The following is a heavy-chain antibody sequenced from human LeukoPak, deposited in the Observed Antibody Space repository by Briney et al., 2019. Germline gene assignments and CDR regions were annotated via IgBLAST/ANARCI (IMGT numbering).Heavy chain of an antibody. CDR3: ARDGQDYGDYFWYFDY. D-gene: IGHD4-17*01. CDR2: INSDGSST. V-gene: IGHV3-74*01. CDR1: GFTFTTYW. J-gene: IGHJ4*02. Sequence: PGGSLRLSCAASGFTFTTYWMHWVRQAPGQGLVWVSRINSDGSSTSYADSVKGRFSISRDNSKNTLYLQMNSLRAEDTAVYYCARDGQDYGDYFWYFDYWGQGTLVTVSS.